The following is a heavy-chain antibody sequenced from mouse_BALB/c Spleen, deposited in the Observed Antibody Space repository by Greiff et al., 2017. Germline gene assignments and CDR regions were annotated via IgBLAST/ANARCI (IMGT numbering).Heavy chain of an antibody. J-gene: IGHJ4*01. D-gene: IGHD1-1*02. CDR3: ARGWSPYAMDY. Sequence: EVKLQESGPGLVKPSQSLSLTCSVTGYSITSGYYWNWIRQFPGNKLEWMGYISYDGSNNYNPSLKNRISITRDTSKNQFFLKLNSVTTEDTATYYCARGWSPYAMDYWGQGTSVTVSS. CDR1: GYSITSGYY. V-gene: IGHV3-6*02. CDR2: ISYDGSN.